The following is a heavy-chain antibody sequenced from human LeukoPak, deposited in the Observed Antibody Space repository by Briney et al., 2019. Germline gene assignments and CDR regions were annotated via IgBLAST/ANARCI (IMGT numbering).Heavy chain of an antibody. CDR3: VREAAAAGNKQIDY. V-gene: IGHV3-48*03. Sequence: PGGSLRLSCAASGFIFSSYEMNWVRQAPGKGLEWVSYISSSGSTIYYADSVKGRFTISRDNAKNSLYLQMNSVRAEDTAVYYCVREAAAAGNKQIDYWGQGTLVTVSS. CDR1: GFIFSSYE. CDR2: ISSSGSTI. D-gene: IGHD6-13*01. J-gene: IGHJ4*02.